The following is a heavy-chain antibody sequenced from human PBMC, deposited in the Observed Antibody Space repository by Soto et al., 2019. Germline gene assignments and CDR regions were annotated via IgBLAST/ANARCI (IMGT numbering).Heavy chain of an antibody. CDR1: GGSISSGDYY. V-gene: IGHV4-30-4*01. J-gene: IGHJ5*02. CDR3: ARARANFDWLLDWFDP. Sequence: QVQLQESGPGLVKPSQTLSLTCTVSGGSISSGDYYWSWIRQPPGKGLEWVGYIYYSGSTYYNPSLKSRVTIAVDTSKNQFSLKLSSVTAADTAVYYCARARANFDWLLDWFDPWGQGTLVTVSS. D-gene: IGHD3-9*01. CDR2: IYYSGST.